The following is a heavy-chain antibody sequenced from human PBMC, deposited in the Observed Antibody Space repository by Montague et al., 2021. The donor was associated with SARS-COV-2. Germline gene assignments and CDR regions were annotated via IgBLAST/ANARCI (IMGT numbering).Heavy chain of an antibody. D-gene: IGHD1-26*01. J-gene: IGHJ4*02. CDR2: ISSGFAT. CDR1: GFTFDDYG. V-gene: IGHV3-23*01. CDR3: AKSLQVGATTPFDY. Sequence: SLRLSCAASGFTFDDYGMSWVRQAPGKGLEWVSSISSGFATYYADSVKGRFTFSRDNSKNTVTLQMNSLRAEDTAIYYCAKSLQVGATTPFDYWGQGILVTVSS.